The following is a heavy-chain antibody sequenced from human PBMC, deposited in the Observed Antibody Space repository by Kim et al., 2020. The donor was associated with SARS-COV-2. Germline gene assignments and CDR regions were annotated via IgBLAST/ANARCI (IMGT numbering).Heavy chain of an antibody. CDR3: ASRPRMGDIVVVPAASWFDP. Sequence: SETLSLTCAVYGGSFSGYYWSWIRQPPGKGLEWIGEINHSGSTNYNPSLKSRVTISVDTSKNQFSLKLSSVTAADTAVYYCASRPRMGDIVVVPAASWFDPWGQGTLVTVSS. V-gene: IGHV4-34*01. D-gene: IGHD2-2*01. J-gene: IGHJ5*02. CDR1: GGSFSGYY. CDR2: INHSGST.